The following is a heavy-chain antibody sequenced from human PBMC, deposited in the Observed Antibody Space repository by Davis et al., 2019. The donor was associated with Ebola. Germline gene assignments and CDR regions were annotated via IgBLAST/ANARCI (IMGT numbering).Heavy chain of an antibody. V-gene: IGHV3-33*01. D-gene: IGHD6-25*01. CDR1: GFTFSSYG. Sequence: GGSLRLSCAASGFTFSSYGMHWVRQAPGKGLEWVAVIWYDGSNKYYADSVKGRFNISRDNSKNTLYLQMNSLRAEDTAVYYCARDAAFSSIAAGPDAFDIWGQGTMVTVSS. CDR3: ARDAAFSSIAAGPDAFDI. J-gene: IGHJ3*02. CDR2: IWYDGSNK.